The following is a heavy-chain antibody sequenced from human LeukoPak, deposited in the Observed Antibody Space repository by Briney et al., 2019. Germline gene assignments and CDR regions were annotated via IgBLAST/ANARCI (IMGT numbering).Heavy chain of an antibody. J-gene: IGHJ6*01. CDR3: AKDDCSSISCLADV. CDR1: GFTVSDNY. V-gene: IGHV3-53*01. Sequence: GGSLRLYCAVSGFTVSDNYISWVRQDPGKGLEWVSIFYAGGTTYYADSVKGRFNISRDNSKNTVYLQMNSLRAEDTAVYYWAKDDCSSISCLADVWGQGTTVTVSS. D-gene: IGHD2-2*01. CDR2: FYAGGTT.